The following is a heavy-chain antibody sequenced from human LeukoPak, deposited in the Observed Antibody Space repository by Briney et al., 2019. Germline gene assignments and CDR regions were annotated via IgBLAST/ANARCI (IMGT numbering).Heavy chain of an antibody. CDR1: GFTFRNYV. D-gene: IGHD3-10*01. V-gene: IGHV3-30-3*01. CDR2: TSSDLNVK. Sequence: GGSLGLSCAASGFTFRNYVIHWVRQAPGKGLGWVAVTSSDLNVKLYADSVKGRFTISRDNSRSTLYLQMNSLRPEDTAIYYCAREGYYGSGSPPSLYFDYWGQGTLVTVSS. CDR3: AREGYYGSGSPPSLYFDY. J-gene: IGHJ4*02.